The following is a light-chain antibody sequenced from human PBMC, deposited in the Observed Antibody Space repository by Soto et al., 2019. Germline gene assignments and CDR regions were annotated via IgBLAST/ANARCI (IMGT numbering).Light chain of an antibody. CDR2: GNR. CDR1: SSNLGAGYD. J-gene: IGLJ3*02. V-gene: IGLV1-40*01. CDR3: QGYSYSLTASV. Sequence: QSVLTQPPSVSGAPGQRVTISCTGNSSNLGAGYDVHWYQQLPGAAPKLVIFGNRNRPSGVHERFSGSKSGTSASLAIPGRQAEDAADYYCQGYSYSLTASVFGGGTKVTVL.